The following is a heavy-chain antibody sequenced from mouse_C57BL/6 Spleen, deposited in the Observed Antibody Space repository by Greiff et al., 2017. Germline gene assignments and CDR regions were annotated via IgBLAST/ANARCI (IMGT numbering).Heavy chain of an antibody. D-gene: IGHD1-1*01. Sequence: QVQLQQSGAVLVRPGASVTLSCKASGFTFTDYEMHWVKQSPVHGLEWIGAIDPETGGTAYNQKFTGKAILTAEESYSTAYRELLSLTSVDSAVYYCTRYGTVEANKAMDYWGKRTSVTVSS. CDR3: TRYGTVEANKAMDY. CDR2: IDPETGGT. J-gene: IGHJ4*01. V-gene: IGHV1-15*01. CDR1: GFTFTDYE.